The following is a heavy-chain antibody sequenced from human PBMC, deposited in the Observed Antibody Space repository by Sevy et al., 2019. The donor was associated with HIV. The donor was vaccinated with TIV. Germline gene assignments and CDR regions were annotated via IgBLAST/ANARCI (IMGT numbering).Heavy chain of an antibody. CDR1: GYTFISYG. J-gene: IGHJ6*02. V-gene: IGHV1-18*01. CDR2: ISGDNGNT. CDR3: ARDSMPTVQGIIITPYYYGMDL. D-gene: IGHD3-10*01. Sequence: ASVKVSCKASGYTFISYGISWVRQAPGQGLEWMAWISGDNGNTISAQNLQGRVTMSTDTSTSTAYMELRSLRSDDTAVYYCARDSMPTVQGIIITPYYYGMDLWGQGTTVTVSS.